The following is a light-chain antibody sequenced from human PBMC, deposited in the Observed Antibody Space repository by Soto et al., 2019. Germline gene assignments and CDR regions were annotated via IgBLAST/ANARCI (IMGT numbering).Light chain of an antibody. CDR3: CSYAGSSTFEV. CDR2: EGS. CDR1: SSDVGSYNL. J-gene: IGLJ1*01. V-gene: IGLV2-23*03. Sequence: QPASVSGSPGQSITISCTGTSSDVGSYNLVSWYQQHPGKAPKLMIYEGSKRPSGVSNRFSGSKSGNTASLTISGLQAEDEADYYCCSYAGSSTFEVFGTGTKLTVL.